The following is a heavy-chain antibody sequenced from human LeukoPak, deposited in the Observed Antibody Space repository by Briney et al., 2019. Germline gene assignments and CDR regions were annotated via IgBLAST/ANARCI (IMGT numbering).Heavy chain of an antibody. Sequence: GGSLRLSCAASGFTFSSYAMHWVRQAPGKGLEWVAVISYDGSNKYYADSVKGRFTISRDNSKNTLYLQMNSLRAEDTAVYYCARGGAGSSWYYFDYWGQGTLVTVSS. V-gene: IGHV3-30-3*01. J-gene: IGHJ4*02. CDR2: ISYDGSNK. CDR1: GFTFSSYA. D-gene: IGHD6-13*01. CDR3: ARGGAGSSWYYFDY.